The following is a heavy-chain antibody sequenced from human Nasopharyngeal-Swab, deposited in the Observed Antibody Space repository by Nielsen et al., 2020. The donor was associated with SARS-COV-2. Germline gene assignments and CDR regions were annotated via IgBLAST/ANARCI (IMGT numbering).Heavy chain of an antibody. V-gene: IGHV4-34*01. Sequence: GPLRLSCAAYGGSLSGYYWSWIRQLPGKGLEGMREINHIGSTNYNPSLKRRVTISVDTSKNQFSLKLSSVTAADTAVYYCAREGPYIVVVPAAIRGPRWFDPWGQGTLVTVSS. D-gene: IGHD2-2*02. CDR2: INHIGST. CDR1: GGSLSGYY. CDR3: AREGPYIVVVPAAIRGPRWFDP. J-gene: IGHJ5*02.